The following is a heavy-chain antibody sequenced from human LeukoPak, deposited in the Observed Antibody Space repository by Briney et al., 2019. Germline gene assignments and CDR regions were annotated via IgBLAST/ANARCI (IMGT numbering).Heavy chain of an antibody. V-gene: IGHV3-9*01. D-gene: IGHD3-22*01. J-gene: IGHJ4*02. CDR2: ISWNSGSI. CDR1: GFTFDDYA. Sequence: GRSLRLSCAASGFTFDDYAMHWVRQAPGKGLEWVSGISWNSGSIGYADSVKGRFPISRDNAKNSLYLQMNSLRAEDTALYYCAKDADSSGYAVFDYWGQGTLVTVSS. CDR3: AKDADSSGYAVFDY.